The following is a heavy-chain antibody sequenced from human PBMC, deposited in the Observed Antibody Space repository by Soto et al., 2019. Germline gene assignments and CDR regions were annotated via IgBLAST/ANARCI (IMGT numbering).Heavy chain of an antibody. Sequence: EVQLLESGGGLVEPGGSRRLSCAASGFTFSSYTMRWVRQAPGKGLEGVSTISGSGSSTYSADSVKGRFTISRDNSKNTLYLRMNSLRVEDTAIYYCAKAWGIDYWGQGTLVTVSS. V-gene: IGHV3-23*01. CDR2: ISGSGSST. D-gene: IGHD7-27*01. J-gene: IGHJ4*02. CDR1: GFTFSSYT. CDR3: AKAWGIDY.